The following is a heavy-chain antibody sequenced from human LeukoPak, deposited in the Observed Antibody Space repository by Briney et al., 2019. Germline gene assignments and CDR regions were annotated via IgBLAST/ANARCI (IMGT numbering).Heavy chain of an antibody. V-gene: IGHV3-30*04. CDR2: ISHDVKTT. Sequence: PGGPLRLSCVASGFSFGDSVIHGVRQAPGKGLGWGAVISHDVKTTYYADSAKGRFTISRDNSRNTVFLQMNRLRPEDTAVYYCVKEGYYGWGSSPTFYFDYWGQGTRVTVSS. CDR3: VKEGYYGWGSSPTFYFDY. J-gene: IGHJ4*02. CDR1: GFSFGDSV. D-gene: IGHD3-10*01.